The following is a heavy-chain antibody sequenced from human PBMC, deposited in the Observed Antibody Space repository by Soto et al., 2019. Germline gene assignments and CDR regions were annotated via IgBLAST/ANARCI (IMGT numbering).Heavy chain of an antibody. V-gene: IGHV3-9*01. Sequence: EVQLVESGGGLVQPGRSLRLSCAASGFTFDDIAMNGAGQAPGKGLEWVSGISWNSGSIGYADSVKGRFTISRDNAKNSLYLQMNSLRAEDTALYYCAKGGQLLVEGGGYWGQGTLVTVSS. D-gene: IGHD2-2*01. CDR2: ISWNSGSI. CDR1: GFTFDDIA. J-gene: IGHJ4*02. CDR3: AKGGQLLVEGGGY.